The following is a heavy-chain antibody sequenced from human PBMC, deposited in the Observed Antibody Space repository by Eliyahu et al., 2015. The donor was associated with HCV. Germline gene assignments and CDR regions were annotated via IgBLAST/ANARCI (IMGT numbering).Heavy chain of an antibody. J-gene: IGHJ5*02. CDR1: GDSISNYNYY. CDR3: ARHIFRHCSGGTCYSVRSTPAPNWFDP. V-gene: IGHV4-39*01. CDR2: IHYSGTT. Sequence: QLHLQESGPGLVKPSETLSLTCTASGDSISNYNYYWGWIRQPPGKGLEWIGSIHYSGTTYDNPSLESRLTISVDTSKNQFSLKLKSVTAADTAVYWCARHIFRHCSGGTCYSVRSTPAPNWFDPWGQGILVTVSS. D-gene: IGHD2-15*01.